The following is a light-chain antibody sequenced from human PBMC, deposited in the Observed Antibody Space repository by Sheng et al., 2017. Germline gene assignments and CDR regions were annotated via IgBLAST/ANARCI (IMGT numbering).Light chain of an antibody. V-gene: IGKV1-5*03. CDR3: QQYNSYSRA. CDR2: RAS. Sequence: DIQLTQSPSTLSASVGDRVTITCRASQRVNWLAWFQHKPGKAPKLLIYRASTLESGVPSRFSGSGSGTEFTLTITNLQPDDFATYYCQQYNSYSRAFGQGTNGGSQT. CDR1: QRVNW. J-gene: IGKJ1*01.